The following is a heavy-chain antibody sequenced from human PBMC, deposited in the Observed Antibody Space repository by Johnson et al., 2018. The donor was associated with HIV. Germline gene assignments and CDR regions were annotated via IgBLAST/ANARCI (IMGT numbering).Heavy chain of an antibody. D-gene: IGHD3-10*01. CDR2: ISYDGSNK. V-gene: IGHV3-30-3*01. J-gene: IGHJ3*02. CDR1: GFTFSSYA. Sequence: QVQLVESGGGLVKPGGSLRLSCAASGFTFSSYAMPWVRQAPGTGLAWVAVISYDGSNKYYAASVTGRCTIARDNSKNTLYLQMNSLRAEDTAVYYCARDPMVRGAGGFDIWGQGTMVTVSS. CDR3: ARDPMVRGAGGFDI.